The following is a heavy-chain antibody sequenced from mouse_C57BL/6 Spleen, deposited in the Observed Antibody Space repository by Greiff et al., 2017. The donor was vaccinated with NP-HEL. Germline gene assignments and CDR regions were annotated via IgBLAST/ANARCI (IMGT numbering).Heavy chain of an antibody. CDR1: GYTFTDYE. CDR2: IDPETGGT. D-gene: IGHD2-10*01. J-gene: IGHJ3*01. Sequence: VKLQQSGAELVRPGASVTLSCKASGYTFTDYEMHWVKQTPVHGLEWIGAIDPETGGTAYNQKFKGKAILTADKSSSTAYMELRSLTSEDSAVYYCTTYYGNSFAYWGQGTLVTVSA. CDR3: TTYYGNSFAY. V-gene: IGHV1-15*01.